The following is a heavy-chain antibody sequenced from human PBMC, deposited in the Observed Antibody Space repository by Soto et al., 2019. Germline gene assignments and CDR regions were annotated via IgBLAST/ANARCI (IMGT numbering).Heavy chain of an antibody. Sequence: QVQLQESGPGLVRPSETLSLTCAVSGGSISSNNWWNWVRQPPGKGLEWIGEICHTGTINYTPSLKSRVTISVDKSKNQFSLNLSYVTAEDTAVYYCAREEYSSGWYVFPSYFDYWGQGILVTVSS. CDR1: GGSISSNNW. CDR3: AREEYSSGWYVFPSYFDY. J-gene: IGHJ4*02. CDR2: ICHTGTI. D-gene: IGHD6-19*01. V-gene: IGHV4-4*02.